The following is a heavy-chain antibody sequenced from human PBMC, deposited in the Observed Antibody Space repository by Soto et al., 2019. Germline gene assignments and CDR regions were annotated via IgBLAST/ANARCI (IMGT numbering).Heavy chain of an antibody. CDR1: GYTFTSYD. CDR3: ARGIIGTGYYYYMDV. D-gene: IGHD6-13*01. CDR2: MNPNSGNT. Sequence: GASVKGACKASGYTFTSYDINLVRKTPGQGLEWMGWMNPNSGNTGYAQKFQGRVTMTRNTSISTAYMELSSLRSEDTAVCYCARGIIGTGYYYYMDVWGNGTTVTVSS. V-gene: IGHV1-8*01. J-gene: IGHJ6*03.